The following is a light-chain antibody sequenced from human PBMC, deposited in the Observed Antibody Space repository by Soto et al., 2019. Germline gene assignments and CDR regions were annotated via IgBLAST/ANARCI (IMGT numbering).Light chain of an antibody. V-gene: IGKV1-39*01. CDR2: AAS. CDR1: QSISSY. Sequence: DIQITHAPSSLSASALGRVHITFRASQSISSYLNWYQQKPGKSPKLLIYAASSLQSGVPSRFSGSGSGTDFTLNTSSLQPEDFATYYCQQSYSTPITVGQGPRL. J-gene: IGKJ5*01. CDR3: QQSYSTPIT.